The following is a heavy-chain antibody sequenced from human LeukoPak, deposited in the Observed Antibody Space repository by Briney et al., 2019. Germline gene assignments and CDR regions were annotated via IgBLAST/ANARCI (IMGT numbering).Heavy chain of an antibody. CDR2: ISSSGSTI. V-gene: IGHV3-48*03. D-gene: IGHD3-22*01. CDR1: GFTFSSYE. Sequence: PGGSLRLSCAASGFTFSSYEMNWVRQAPGKGLEWVSYISSSGSTIYYADSVKGRFTISRDNAKNSLYLQMNSLRAEDTAVYYCARDRVWGLYYYDSSGYPHWGQGTLVTVSS. J-gene: IGHJ4*02. CDR3: ARDRVWGLYYYDSSGYPH.